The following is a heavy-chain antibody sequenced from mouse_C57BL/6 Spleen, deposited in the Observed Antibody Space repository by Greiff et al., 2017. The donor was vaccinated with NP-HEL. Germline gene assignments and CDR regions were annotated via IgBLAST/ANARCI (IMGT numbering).Heavy chain of an antibody. CDR2: IWTGGGT. J-gene: IGHJ1*03. CDR3: SRNRGPYGSSPYWYFEV. D-gene: IGHD1-1*01. V-gene: IGHV2-9-1*01. Sequence: VMLVESGPGLVAPSQSLSITCTVSGFSLTSYAISWVRQPPGKGLEWLGVIWTGGGTNYNSALHSRLSISQATSKRQVFLKMNSLQTDDTARYYCSRNRGPYGSSPYWYFEVWGTGTTVTVSS. CDR1: GFSLTSYA.